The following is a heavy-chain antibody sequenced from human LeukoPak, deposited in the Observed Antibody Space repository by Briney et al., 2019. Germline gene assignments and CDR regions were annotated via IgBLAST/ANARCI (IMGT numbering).Heavy chain of an antibody. J-gene: IGHJ4*02. D-gene: IGHD3-10*01. CDR2: INTDGSST. V-gene: IGHV3-74*01. CDR3: AAPHYGSGSPFDY. Sequence: GRSLRLSCAASGFTFSTYWMHWVRQAPGKGLVWVSRINTDGSSTSYADSVKGRFTISRDNAKNTLYLQMNSLRAEDTAVYYCAAPHYGSGSPFDYWGQGTLVTVSS. CDR1: GFTFSTYW.